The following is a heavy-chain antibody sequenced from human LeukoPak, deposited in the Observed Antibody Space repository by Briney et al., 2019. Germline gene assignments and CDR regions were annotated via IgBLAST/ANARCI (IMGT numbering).Heavy chain of an antibody. CDR3: ARDTVAGSGISIVGWFDP. J-gene: IGHJ5*02. CDR1: GGTFISYA. CDR2: IIPIFGTA. D-gene: IGHD3-10*01. V-gene: IGHV1-69*13. Sequence: ASVKVSCKASGGTFISYAISWVRQAPGQGLEWMGGIIPIFGTANYAQKFQGRVTITADESTSTAYMELSSLRSEDTAVYYCARDTVAGSGISIVGWFDPWGQGTLVTVSS.